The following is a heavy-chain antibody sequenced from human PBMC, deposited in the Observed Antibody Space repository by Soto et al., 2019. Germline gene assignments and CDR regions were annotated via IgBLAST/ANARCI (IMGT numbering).Heavy chain of an antibody. Sequence: QVQLVESGGGVVQPGRSLRLSCAASGFTFSSYGMHWVRQAPGKGLEWVAVIWYDGSNKYYADSVKGRFTISRDNSKNTLYLQMNSLRAEDTAVYYCARDKGGWGWFGEFSYPDYCGQGTLVTVSS. CDR1: GFTFSSYG. D-gene: IGHD3-10*01. J-gene: IGHJ4*02. CDR3: ARDKGGWGWFGEFSYPDY. CDR2: IWYDGSNK. V-gene: IGHV3-33*01.